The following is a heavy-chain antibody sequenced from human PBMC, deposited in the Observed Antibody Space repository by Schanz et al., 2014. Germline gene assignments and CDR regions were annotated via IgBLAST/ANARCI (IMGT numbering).Heavy chain of an antibody. V-gene: IGHV3-74*01. CDR1: GFTFSRYW. Sequence: EVQLVESGGGLVQPGGSLRLSCAASGFTFSRYWMHWVRQAPGKGLVWVSRIDNTGGNTNYADSVRGRFTISRDNAKNSVYLQMNTLRAEDTAIYFCARDVYRSGRPFDLWGQGTLVTVSS. D-gene: IGHD5-18*01. CDR2: IDNTGGNT. J-gene: IGHJ5*02. CDR3: ARDVYRSGRPFDL.